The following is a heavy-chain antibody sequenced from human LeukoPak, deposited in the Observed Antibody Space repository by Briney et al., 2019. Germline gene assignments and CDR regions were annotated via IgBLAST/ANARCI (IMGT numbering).Heavy chain of an antibody. CDR3: ARLRLDCGGDCYYFDY. CDR2: IIPILSIA. J-gene: IGHJ4*02. D-gene: IGHD2-21*02. CDR1: GGTFSSYA. Sequence: SVKVSCKASGGTFSSYAISWVRQAPGQGLEWMGRIIPILSIANYAQKFQGRVTITADKSTSTAYMELSSLRSEDTAVYYCARLRLDCGGDCYYFDYWGQGTLVTVSS. V-gene: IGHV1-69*04.